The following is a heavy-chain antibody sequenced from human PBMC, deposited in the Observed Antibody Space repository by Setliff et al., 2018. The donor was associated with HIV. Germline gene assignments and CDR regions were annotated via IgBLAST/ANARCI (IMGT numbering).Heavy chain of an antibody. V-gene: IGHV4-31*03. CDR3: ARDLRGARWYFDY. D-gene: IGHD3-10*01. J-gene: IGHJ4*02. Sequence: SETLSLTCTVSGGSISSGGYYWCWIRQHPGKGLEWIGYIYYSGATYYNPSLRSRVTISVDSSKNQFSLRLSSLTAADTAVYFCARDLRGARWYFDYWSQGTLVTVSS. CDR2: IYYSGAT. CDR1: GGSISSGGYY.